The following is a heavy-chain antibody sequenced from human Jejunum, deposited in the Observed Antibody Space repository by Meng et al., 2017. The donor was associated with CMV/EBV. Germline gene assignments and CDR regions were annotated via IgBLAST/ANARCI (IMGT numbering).Heavy chain of an antibody. CDR1: GTTFSGYY. J-gene: IGHJ4*02. Sequence: CKDSGTTFSGYYIHWVRQAPGHGLEWMGWITPASGGTEYSQKFQGRVTMTRDTSITTAFMELSRLRSDDTAVYYCARALRPTNYYFDYWGQGTLVTVSS. V-gene: IGHV1-2*02. CDR2: ITPASGGT. CDR3: ARALRPTNYYFDY. D-gene: IGHD4/OR15-4a*01.